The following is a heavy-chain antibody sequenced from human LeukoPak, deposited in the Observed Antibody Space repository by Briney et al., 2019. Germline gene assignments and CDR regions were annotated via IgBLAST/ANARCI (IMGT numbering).Heavy chain of an antibody. CDR3: ARENSGSYREFDY. CDR2: INHSGST. CDR1: GGSFSGYY. J-gene: IGHJ4*02. Sequence: SETLSLTCAVYGGSFSGYYWSWIRQPPGKGLEWIGEINHSGSTNYNASLKSRVSMSVDTSKNQFSLKLSSVTAADTAVFYCARENSGSYREFDYWGQGTLVTVSS. D-gene: IGHD1-26*01. V-gene: IGHV4-34*01.